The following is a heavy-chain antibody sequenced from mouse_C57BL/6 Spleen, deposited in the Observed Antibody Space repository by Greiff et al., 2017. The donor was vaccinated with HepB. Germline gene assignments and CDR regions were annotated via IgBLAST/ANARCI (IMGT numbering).Heavy chain of an antibody. D-gene: IGHD2-1*01. CDR1: GYTFTSYG. Sequence: VQLQESGAELARPGASVKLSCKASGYTFTSYGISWVKQRTGQGLEWIGEIYPRSGNTYYNEKFKGKATLTADKSSSTAYMELRSLTSEDSAVYFCAGGNDYAMDYWGQGTSVTVSS. J-gene: IGHJ4*01. CDR3: AGGNDYAMDY. V-gene: IGHV1-81*01. CDR2: IYPRSGNT.